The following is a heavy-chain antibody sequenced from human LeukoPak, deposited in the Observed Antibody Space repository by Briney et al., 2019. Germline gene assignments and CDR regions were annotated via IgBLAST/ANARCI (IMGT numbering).Heavy chain of an antibody. D-gene: IGHD3-22*01. CDR2: IYQSGST. Sequence: KSSETLSLTSAVSGGSISSSNWWSWVRQPPGKGLEWIGDIYQSGSTNYKPSLKSRVTISVDKSKNQFSLKLSSVTAADTGVYYCARGDSSGYPDCWGQGTLVTVSS. V-gene: IGHV4-4*02. J-gene: IGHJ4*02. CDR3: ARGDSSGYPDC. CDR1: GGSISSSNW.